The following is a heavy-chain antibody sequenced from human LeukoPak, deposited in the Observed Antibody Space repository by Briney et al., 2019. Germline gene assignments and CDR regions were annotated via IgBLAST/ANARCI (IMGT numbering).Heavy chain of an antibody. J-gene: IGHJ4*02. CDR3: ARDSAYKKFDY. CDR1: GFIFNKHA. CDR2: LSGSGGST. V-gene: IGHV3-23*01. Sequence: GGSLRLSCAASGFIFNKHAMSWVRQAPGKGLEWVSGLSGSGGSTDYADSVKGRFTVSRDNTENSLYLQMNSLRAEDTAVYYCARDSAYKKFDYWGQGVLVTVSS. D-gene: IGHD1-14*01.